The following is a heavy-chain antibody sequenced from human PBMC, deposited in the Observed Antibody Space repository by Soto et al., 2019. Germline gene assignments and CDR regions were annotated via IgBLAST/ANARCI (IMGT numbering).Heavy chain of an antibody. CDR2: TIPIFGTA. CDR3: ARESPGPTDIVVVPAAMVWFDP. Sequence: ASVKVSCKASGGTFSSYAISWVRQAPGQGLEWMGGTIPIFGTANYAQKFQGRVTITADKSTSTAYMELSSLRSEDTAVYYCARESPGPTDIVVVPAAMVWFDPWGQGTLVTVSS. D-gene: IGHD2-2*01. V-gene: IGHV1-69*06. CDR1: GGTFSSYA. J-gene: IGHJ5*02.